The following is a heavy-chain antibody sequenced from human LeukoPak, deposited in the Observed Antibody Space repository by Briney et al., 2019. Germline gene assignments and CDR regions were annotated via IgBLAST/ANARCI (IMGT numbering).Heavy chain of an antibody. CDR3: ARGVYSGSYYRIDY. J-gene: IGHJ4*02. D-gene: IGHD1-26*01. V-gene: IGHV4-59*01. CDR2: IYYSGST. Sequence: SETLSLTCTVSGGSIGSYYWSWIRQPPGKGLEWIGYIYYSGSTNYNPSLKSRVTISVDTSKNQFSLKLSSVTAADTAVYYCARGVYSGSYYRIDYWGQGTLVTVSS. CDR1: GGSIGSYY.